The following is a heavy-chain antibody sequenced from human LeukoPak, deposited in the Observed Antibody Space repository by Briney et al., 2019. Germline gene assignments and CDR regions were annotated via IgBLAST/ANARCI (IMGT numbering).Heavy chain of an antibody. CDR1: GFTFSSYA. D-gene: IGHD3-10*01. Sequence: GGSLRLSCAASGFTFSSYAMSWVRQAPGKGLEWVSAISGSGGSTYYADSEKGRFTISRDNSKNTLYLQMNSLRAEDTAVYYCAKDPNYYGSGKKGMDVWGQGTTVTVSS. CDR3: AKDPNYYGSGKKGMDV. V-gene: IGHV3-23*01. J-gene: IGHJ6*02. CDR2: ISGSGGST.